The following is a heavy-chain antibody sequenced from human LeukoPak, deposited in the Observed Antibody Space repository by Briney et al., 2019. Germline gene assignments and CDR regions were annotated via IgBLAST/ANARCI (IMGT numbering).Heavy chain of an antibody. V-gene: IGHV3-21*01. CDR2: ISSSSSYI. Sequence: GGSLRLSCAASGFTFSSYSMNWVRQAPGKGLEWVSSISSSSSYIYYADSVKGRFTISRDNAKNSLYLRMNSLRAEDTAVYYCARAGCSSTSCLDYWGQGTLVTVSS. CDR3: ARAGCSSTSCLDY. CDR1: GFTFSSYS. D-gene: IGHD2-2*01. J-gene: IGHJ4*02.